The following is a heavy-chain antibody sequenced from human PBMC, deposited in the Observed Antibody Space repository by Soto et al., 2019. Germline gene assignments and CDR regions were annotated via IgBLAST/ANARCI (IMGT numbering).Heavy chain of an antibody. Sequence: EVQLVESGGGLIQPGGSLRLSCAASGFTVSGNYITWVRQAPGKGLEWVSVIFSGDNTYYSDSVKGQFTISRDNSKNTVYLQMNRLRGDDTAVYFCATGLTLPVRPSFDTWGQGTLLTVSS. CDR2: IFSGDNT. CDR1: GFTVSGNY. J-gene: IGHJ5*02. D-gene: IGHD2-21*02. CDR3: ATGLTLPVRPSFDT. V-gene: IGHV3-53*01.